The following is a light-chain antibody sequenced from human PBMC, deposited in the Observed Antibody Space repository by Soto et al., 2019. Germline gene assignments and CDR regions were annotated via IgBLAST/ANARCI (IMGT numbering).Light chain of an antibody. CDR3: QQSHSTPVT. CDR2: AAS. J-gene: IGKJ5*01. CDR1: QSISSY. V-gene: IGKV1-39*01. Sequence: DIQMTQSPSSLSASVGDRVTITCRASQSISSYLNWYQQKPGKAPKLLIFAASNLQTGVPSRFSGSGFGTDFSLAINSLQPEDFATYYCQQSHSTPVTFGQGTRLEIK.